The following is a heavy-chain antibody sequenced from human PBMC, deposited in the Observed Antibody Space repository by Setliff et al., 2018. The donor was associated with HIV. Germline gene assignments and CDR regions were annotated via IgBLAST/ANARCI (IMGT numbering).Heavy chain of an antibody. CDR3: ARAGGYSGYAPLYYFDS. D-gene: IGHD5-12*01. V-gene: IGHV3-21*04. CDR1: GFTFSTYS. Sequence: PGGSLRLSCEASGFTFSTYSMNWVRQAPGKGLEWVSSISSSSRSKYYADSEKGRFTISRDNAKNSLYLQMNSLRAEDTAFYYCARAGGYSGYAPLYYFDSWGQGTLVTVSS. CDR2: ISSSSRSK. J-gene: IGHJ4*02.